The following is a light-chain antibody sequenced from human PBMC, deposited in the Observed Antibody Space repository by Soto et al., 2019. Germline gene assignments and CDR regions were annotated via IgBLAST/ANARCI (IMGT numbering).Light chain of an antibody. CDR3: QQYGGSPIT. J-gene: IGKJ5*01. Sequence: EFVLPQSHDTLSLSPGGRATLSCRASQSVTTRLAWYQQKPGQPPRLLISGASVRASGVPVRISGSGSGTDFTLTISRLEPEDFALYYCQQYGGSPITFALGTRLEIK. V-gene: IGKV3-20*01. CDR1: QSVTTR. CDR2: GAS.